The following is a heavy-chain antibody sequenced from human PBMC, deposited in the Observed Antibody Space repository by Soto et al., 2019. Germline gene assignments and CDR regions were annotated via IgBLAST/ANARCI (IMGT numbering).Heavy chain of an antibody. V-gene: IGHV3-30-3*01. D-gene: IGHD1-26*01. J-gene: IGHJ4*02. Sequence: QVQLVESGGGVVQPGRSLRLSCAASGFTFSSYAMHWVRQAPGKGLEWVAVISYDGSNKYYADSVKGRFTISRDNSKNTLYLQMNSLRAEDTAVSYGAREEWELLLATPAWGQRTMVTVSS. CDR2: ISYDGSNK. CDR3: AREEWELLLATPA. CDR1: GFTFSSYA.